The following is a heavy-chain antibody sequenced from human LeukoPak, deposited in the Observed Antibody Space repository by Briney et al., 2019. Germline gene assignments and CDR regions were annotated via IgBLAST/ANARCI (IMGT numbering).Heavy chain of an antibody. CDR2: IIPIFGTA. J-gene: IGHJ3*02. V-gene: IGHV1-69*13. D-gene: IGHD3-22*01. Sequence: SVKVSCKASGGTFSSYAISWVRQAPGQGLEWMGGIIPIFGTANYAQKFQDRVTITADESTSTAYMELSSLRSEDTAVYYCARDYYDIYAFDIWGQGTMVTVSS. CDR3: ARDYYDIYAFDI. CDR1: GGTFSSYA.